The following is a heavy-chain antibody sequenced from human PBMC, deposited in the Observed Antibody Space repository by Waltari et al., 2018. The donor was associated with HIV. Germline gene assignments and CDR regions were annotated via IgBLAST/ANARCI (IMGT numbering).Heavy chain of an antibody. CDR2: ISSSSSYI. J-gene: IGHJ4*02. Sequence: EVQMVESGGGLVKPGGSLRLSCAASGFTFRRFSMNWVRQAPGKGLEWVSSISSSSSYIYYADSVKGRFTISRDNAKNSLYLQMNSLRAEDTAVYYCARGRGYFDYWGQGTLVTVSS. CDR1: GFTFRRFS. V-gene: IGHV3-21*01. CDR3: ARGRGYFDY.